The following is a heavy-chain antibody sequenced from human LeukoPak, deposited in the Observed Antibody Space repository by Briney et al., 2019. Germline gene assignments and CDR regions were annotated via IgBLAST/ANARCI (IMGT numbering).Heavy chain of an antibody. CDR2: IRHDGNKK. CDR3: AKDVRTKRPPPEGFDY. Sequence: PGGSLRLSCGASGFTFSDYGMLWVRQAPGKGLDWVAFIRHDGNKKLYADSVKGRFTISRDNSKNTLFLQMNSLRVDDTAVYYCAKDVRTKRPPPEGFDYWGQGTLVTVSS. D-gene: IGHD1-14*01. J-gene: IGHJ4*02. CDR1: GFTFSDYG. V-gene: IGHV3-30*02.